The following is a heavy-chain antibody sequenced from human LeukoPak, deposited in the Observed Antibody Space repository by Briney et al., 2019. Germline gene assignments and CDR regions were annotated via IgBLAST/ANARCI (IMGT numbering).Heavy chain of an antibody. Sequence: PGRSLRLSCAASGFTFSRNGMHWVRQAPGKGLEWVALIWYDASNEYYADSVKGRFTISRDNSKNTLYLQMNSLRVEDTAVYYCARLSGTYIIDYWGQGTLVTVSS. CDR3: ARLSGTYIIDY. D-gene: IGHD1-26*01. CDR1: GFTFSRNG. CDR2: IWYDASNE. J-gene: IGHJ4*02. V-gene: IGHV3-33*01.